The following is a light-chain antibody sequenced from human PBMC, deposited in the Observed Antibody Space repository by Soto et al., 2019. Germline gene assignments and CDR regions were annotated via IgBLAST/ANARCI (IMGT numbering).Light chain of an antibody. J-gene: IGKJ5*01. CDR1: QSISSY. CDR2: DAS. V-gene: IGKV3-11*01. CDR3: QQRSNWPPIT. Sequence: ETVLTQSPAPLSLSPGERATLSCRASQSISSYLAWYQQKPGQAPRLLIYDASNRATGIPARFSGSGSGTDFTLTISSLEPEDFAVYYCQQRSNWPPITFGQGTRLETK.